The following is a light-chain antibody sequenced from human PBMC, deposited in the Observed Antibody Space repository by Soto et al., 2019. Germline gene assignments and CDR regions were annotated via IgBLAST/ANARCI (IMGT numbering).Light chain of an antibody. J-gene: IGKJ4*01. V-gene: IGKV3-11*01. CDR1: QSVSSY. CDR3: QQRSNWPLT. Sequence: EIVLTQSPATLSLSPGERATLSCRASQSVSSYLAWYQQKPGQAPRLLIYDASNRATGIPARFSGSGSGTDFTLTISSLAPEYFAVYYCQQRSNWPLTFGGGTKVEIK. CDR2: DAS.